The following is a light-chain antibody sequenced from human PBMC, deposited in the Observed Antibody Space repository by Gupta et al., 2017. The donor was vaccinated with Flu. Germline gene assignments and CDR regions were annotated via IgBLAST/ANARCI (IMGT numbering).Light chain of an antibody. CDR3: SSDAGSNNLV. CDR2: EVS. CDR1: SSDVGGYNY. V-gene: IGLV2-8*01. Sequence: QSALTQPPSASGSPGQSVTISCTGTSSDVGGYNYVSWYQQHPGKAPKLMIYEVSKRPAGVPDRFSGSTSGNTASLTVSGLQAEEEADYYCSSDAGSNNLVFGGGTKLTVL. J-gene: IGLJ2*01.